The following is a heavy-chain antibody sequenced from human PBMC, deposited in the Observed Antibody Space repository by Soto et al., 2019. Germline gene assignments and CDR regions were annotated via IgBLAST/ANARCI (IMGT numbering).Heavy chain of an antibody. V-gene: IGHV3-7*01. CDR3: TRNER. CDR2: INQDGSVK. D-gene: IGHD1-1*01. J-gene: IGHJ4*02. CDR1: GITISSYW. Sequence: EVQLVESGGGLVQPGGSLRLSCAAPGITISSYWMSWVRQAPGKGLEWVANINQDGSVKYYVDSVKGRFTISRDNAKSSLYLQMNGVRAEDTAVYYCTRNERWGQGTTVTVSS.